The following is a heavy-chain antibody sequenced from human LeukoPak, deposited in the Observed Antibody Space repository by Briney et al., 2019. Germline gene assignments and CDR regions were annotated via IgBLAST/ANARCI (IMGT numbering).Heavy chain of an antibody. Sequence: GGSPRLSCAASGFTFSSYAMTWVRQAPGKGLEWVSDISGSGGSTYYADSVKGRFTIARDNSKNTLYLQMNSLRAEDTAVYYCAKDQYSSALYGMDVWGQGTTVTVSS. V-gene: IGHV3-23*01. CDR3: AKDQYSSALYGMDV. CDR1: GFTFSSYA. D-gene: IGHD6-19*01. CDR2: ISGSGGST. J-gene: IGHJ6*02.